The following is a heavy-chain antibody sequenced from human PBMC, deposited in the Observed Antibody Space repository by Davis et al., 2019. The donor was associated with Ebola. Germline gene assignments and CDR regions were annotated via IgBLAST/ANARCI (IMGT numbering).Heavy chain of an antibody. Sequence: ESLKISCAASGFTVSSNYMSWVRQAPGKGLEWIGSVYHSGSTYYNPSLKSRVTISVDTSKNQFSLRLSSVTAADTAVYYCARETGSNWLYYFDYWGQGTLVTVSS. CDR1: GFTVSSNY. D-gene: IGHD6-13*01. CDR2: VYHSGST. CDR3: ARETGSNWLYYFDY. V-gene: IGHV4-38-2*02. J-gene: IGHJ4*02.